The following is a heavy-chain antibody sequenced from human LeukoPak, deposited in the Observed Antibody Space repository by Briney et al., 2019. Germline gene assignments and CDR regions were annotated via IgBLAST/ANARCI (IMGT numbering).Heavy chain of an antibody. CDR2: ISYSGNT. Sequence: PSETLSLTCTVSGGSISSYYWSWIRQPPGKGLEWIGYISYSGNTNYNPSLKSRVTISLDMSKNQFSLKLSSVTAADTAVYYCARGGGYNSPFGFWGQGTLVTVSS. CDR1: GGSISSYY. V-gene: IGHV4-59*01. CDR3: ARGGGYNSPFGF. J-gene: IGHJ4*02. D-gene: IGHD5-24*01.